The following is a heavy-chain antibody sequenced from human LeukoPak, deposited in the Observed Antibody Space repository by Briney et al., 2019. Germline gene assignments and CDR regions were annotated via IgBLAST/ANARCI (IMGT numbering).Heavy chain of an antibody. CDR2: IRREGSEK. V-gene: IGHV3-7*01. Sequence: GGSLRLSCAASGFTFSSHWMSWVRQAPGKGLEWVANIRREGSEKYYVDSVKGRFTISRDNANNSVFLQMNSLRAEDTAVYYCARMSPPFSTWGQGILVTVSS. CDR3: ARMSPPFST. J-gene: IGHJ5*02. CDR1: GFTFSSHW.